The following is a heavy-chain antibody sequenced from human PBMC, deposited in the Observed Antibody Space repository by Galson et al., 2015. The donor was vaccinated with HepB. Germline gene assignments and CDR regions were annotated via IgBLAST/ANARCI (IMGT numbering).Heavy chain of an antibody. D-gene: IGHD3-22*01. CDR1: GVTFSTYA. J-gene: IGHJ1*01. V-gene: IGHV1-69*13. Sequence: SVKVSCKASGVTFSTYAISWLRQAPGQGLEWMGGIIPLFGSANYAQKLQGRVTITADESTSTTYMELSSLRSEDTALYYCAIQYDTSGYYPYWPQRTLVTVTS. CDR3: AIQYDTSGYYPY. CDR2: IIPLFGSA.